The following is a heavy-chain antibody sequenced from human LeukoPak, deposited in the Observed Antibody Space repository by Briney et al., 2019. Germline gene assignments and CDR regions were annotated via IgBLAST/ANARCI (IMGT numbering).Heavy chain of an antibody. CDR1: GGSISSYY. V-gene: IGHV4-59*01. Sequence: PSETLSLTCTVSGGSISSYYWSWIRQPPGKGLEWIGYIYYSGSTNYNPSLKSRVTISVDTSKNQFSLKLSSVTAADTAVYYCARENREDYYDSSGTDAFDIWGQGTMVTVSS. J-gene: IGHJ3*02. CDR3: ARENREDYYDSSGTDAFDI. D-gene: IGHD3-22*01. CDR2: IYYSGST.